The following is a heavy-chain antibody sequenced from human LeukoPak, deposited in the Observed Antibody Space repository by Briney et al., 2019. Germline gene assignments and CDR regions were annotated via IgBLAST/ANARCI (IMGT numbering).Heavy chain of an antibody. CDR3: ARTLGAGASDY. CDR1: GGTFSSYA. J-gene: IGHJ4*02. V-gene: IGHV1-69*04. CDR2: IIPIFGIA. D-gene: IGHD1-26*01. Sequence: SSVKVSCKASGGTFSSYAISWVRQAPGQGLEWMGRIIPIFGIANYAQKFQGRVTITADKSTSTAYMELSSLRSEDTAVYYCARTLGAGASDYWGQGTLVTVSS.